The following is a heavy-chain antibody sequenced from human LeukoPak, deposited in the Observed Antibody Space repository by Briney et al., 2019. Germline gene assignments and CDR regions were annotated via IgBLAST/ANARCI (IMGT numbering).Heavy chain of an antibody. CDR3: ARGGVGQYDAFDI. Sequence: SETLSLTCTVSGGSISSYYWSWIRQPPGKGLEWIGYIYYSGSANYNPSPKSRVTISVDTSKNQFSLKLSSVTAADTAVYYCARGGVGQYDAFDIWGQGTMVTVSS. D-gene: IGHD1-26*01. CDR2: IYYSGSA. V-gene: IGHV4-59*01. J-gene: IGHJ3*02. CDR1: GGSISSYY.